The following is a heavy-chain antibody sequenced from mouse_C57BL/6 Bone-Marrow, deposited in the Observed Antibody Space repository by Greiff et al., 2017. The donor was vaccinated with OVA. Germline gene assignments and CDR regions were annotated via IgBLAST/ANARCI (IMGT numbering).Heavy chain of an antibody. CDR3: ARMGGQRGFAY. V-gene: IGHV2-2*01. Sequence: QVQLQQSGPGLVQPSQSLSITCTVSGFSLTSYGVHWVRQSPGKGLEWLGVIWSGGSTDYNAAFISRLSISKDNSKSQVFFKMNSLQADDTAIYYCARMGGQRGFAYWGQGTLVTVSA. J-gene: IGHJ3*01. CDR2: IWSGGST. CDR1: GFSLTSYG.